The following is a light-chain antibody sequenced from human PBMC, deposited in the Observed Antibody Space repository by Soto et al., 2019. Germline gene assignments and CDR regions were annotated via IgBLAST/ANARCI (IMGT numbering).Light chain of an antibody. J-gene: IGKJ4*01. Sequence: EIVLTQSPGTLSLSPGERATLSCRSSQTISTMNLAWYQQKPGHARRLLIYGTSNRATGIPDRFRGSGSGTDFTLTISRLEPEDFVVYYCHQDDSLPLPFGGGAKVELK. V-gene: IGKV3-20*01. CDR3: HQDDSLPLP. CDR1: QTISTMN. CDR2: GTS.